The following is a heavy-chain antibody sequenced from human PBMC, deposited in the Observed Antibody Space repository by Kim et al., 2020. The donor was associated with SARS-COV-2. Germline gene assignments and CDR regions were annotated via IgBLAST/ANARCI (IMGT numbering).Heavy chain of an antibody. V-gene: IGHV6-1*01. CDR2: N. Sequence: NDYAVSVKSRIDINPDTTKNQFSLQLNSVTPEDTAVYYCARGGLYAFDIWGQGTMVTVSS. CDR3: ARGGLYAFDI. J-gene: IGHJ3*02.